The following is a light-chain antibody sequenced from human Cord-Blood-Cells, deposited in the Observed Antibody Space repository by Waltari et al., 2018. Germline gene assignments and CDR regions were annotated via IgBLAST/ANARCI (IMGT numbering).Light chain of an antibody. CDR1: QSVLYSSNNKNY. J-gene: IGKJ5*01. Sequence: DIVMTHSPDSLAVSLGERGAINCKSRQSVLYSSNNKNYIDWYQQKPGHPPKLLIYCASTRESGVPDRFSGSGSGTDFTLTSSSLHAEDVAVYYCQQNYSTPITFGQGTRLEIK. V-gene: IGKV4-1*01. CDR2: CAS. CDR3: QQNYSTPIT.